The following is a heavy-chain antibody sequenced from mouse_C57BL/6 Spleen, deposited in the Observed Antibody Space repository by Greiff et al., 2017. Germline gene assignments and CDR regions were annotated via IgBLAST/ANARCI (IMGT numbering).Heavy chain of an antibody. CDR3: ARSDYYGSSYLHYYAMDY. D-gene: IGHD1-1*01. V-gene: IGHV1-80*01. CDR1: GYAFSSYW. CDR2: IYPGDGDT. Sequence: VQLQQSGAELVKPGASVKISCKASGYAFSSYWMNWVKQRPGKGLEWIGQIYPGDGDTNYNGKFKGKATLTADKSSSTAYMQLSSLTSEDSAVYFCARSDYYGSSYLHYYAMDYWGQGTSGTVSS. J-gene: IGHJ4*01.